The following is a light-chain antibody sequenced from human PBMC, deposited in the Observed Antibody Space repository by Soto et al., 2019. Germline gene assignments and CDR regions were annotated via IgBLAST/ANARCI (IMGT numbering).Light chain of an antibody. CDR3: QQSYSTPRT. CDR1: QNIIIY. J-gene: IGKJ2*01. Sequence: DIQMTQSPSSLSASVGDRVTITCRASQNIIIYLNWYQQHPGKAPKALIYTASSLQSGVPPRFSGSGSGTDFTLTISSLQPEDFATYFCQQSYSTPRTFGQGTKLEIK. V-gene: IGKV1-39*01. CDR2: TAS.